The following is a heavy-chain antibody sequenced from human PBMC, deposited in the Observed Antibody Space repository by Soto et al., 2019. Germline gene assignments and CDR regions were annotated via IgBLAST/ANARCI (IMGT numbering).Heavy chain of an antibody. V-gene: IGHV4-39*01. Sequence: PSETLSLTCTVSGDSVSSSNFYWAWIRQPPGKGLEWIGSIYYSGSTYYNPSLKSRVTISVDTSKNQFSLKLSSVTAADTAVYYCARHGMTGTISYGMDVWGQGTTVTVSS. CDR3: ARHGMTGTISYGMDV. CDR1: GDSVSSSNFY. D-gene: IGHD1-7*01. CDR2: IYYSGST. J-gene: IGHJ6*02.